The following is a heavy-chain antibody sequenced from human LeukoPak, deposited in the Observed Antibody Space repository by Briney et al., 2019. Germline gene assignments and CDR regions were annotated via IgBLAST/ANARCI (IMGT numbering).Heavy chain of an antibody. CDR2: ISAYNGNT. CDR1: GYTFTSYG. J-gene: IGHJ6*02. CDR3: ARDREVTAILNYYYYYGMDV. V-gene: IGHV1-18*01. D-gene: IGHD2-21*02. Sequence: ASVKVSCKASGYTFTSYGISWVRQAPGQGLEWMGWISAYNGNTNYAQKLQGRVTMTTDTSTSTAYMELRSLRSDDTAVYYCARDREVTAILNYYYYYGMDVWGQGTTVTVSS.